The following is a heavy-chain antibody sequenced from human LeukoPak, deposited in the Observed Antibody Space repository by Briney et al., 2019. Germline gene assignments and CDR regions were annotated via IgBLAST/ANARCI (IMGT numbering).Heavy chain of an antibody. V-gene: IGHV4-31*03. Sequence: PSETLSLTCTVSGGSISSGGYYWSWIRQHPGKGLEWIGYIYYSGSTYYNPSLKSRVTISVDTSKNQFSLKLSSVTAADTAVYYCATDYGDYARHFDYWGQGTLVTVSP. J-gene: IGHJ4*02. D-gene: IGHD4-17*01. CDR1: GGSISSGGYY. CDR3: ATDYGDYARHFDY. CDR2: IYYSGST.